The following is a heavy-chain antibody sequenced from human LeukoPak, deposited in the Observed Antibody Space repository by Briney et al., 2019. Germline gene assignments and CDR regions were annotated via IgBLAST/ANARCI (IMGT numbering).Heavy chain of an antibody. CDR3: ARDHNYAFDN. Sequence: GGSLRLSCAASGFTFSSYSMNWVRQAPGKGLEWVSSISSSSSYIYYADSVKGRFTISRDNAKNSLYLQMNNLRVEDTALYYCARDHNYAFDNWGQGTLVTVSS. J-gene: IGHJ4*02. D-gene: IGHD4-11*01. CDR2: ISSSSSYI. CDR1: GFTFSSYS. V-gene: IGHV3-21*01.